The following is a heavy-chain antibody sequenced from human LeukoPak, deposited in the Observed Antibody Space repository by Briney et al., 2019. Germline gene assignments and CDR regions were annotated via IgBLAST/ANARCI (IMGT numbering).Heavy chain of an antibody. D-gene: IGHD3-10*01. V-gene: IGHV3-20*04. CDR1: AFTFDDYG. Sequence: GGSLRLSCAASAFTFDDYGMSWVRQAPGKGLEWVSGINWNGGNTGYADSVKGRFTISRDNAKNSLYLQMNSLRAEDTALYYCARNLISMVRVVNHFLYWGEGTLVTVSS. CDR3: ARNLISMVRVVNHFLY. CDR2: INWNGGNT. J-gene: IGHJ4*02.